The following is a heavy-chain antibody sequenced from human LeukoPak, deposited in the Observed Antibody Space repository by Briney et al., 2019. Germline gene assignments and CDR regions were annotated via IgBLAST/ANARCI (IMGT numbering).Heavy chain of an antibody. CDR1: GDSVSSTA. V-gene: IGHV6-1*01. J-gene: IGHJ4*02. Sequence: SQTLSLTCAISGDSVSSTAWNWIRQSPSRGLEWLGRTYYRSKWYNDYAVSVKSRITINADTSKNQFSLQLNSVTPEDTAVYYCARGGRGYCTSSSCYFDYWGQGTLVTVSS. CDR3: ARGGRGYCTSSSCYFDY. CDR2: TYYRSKWYN. D-gene: IGHD2-2*01.